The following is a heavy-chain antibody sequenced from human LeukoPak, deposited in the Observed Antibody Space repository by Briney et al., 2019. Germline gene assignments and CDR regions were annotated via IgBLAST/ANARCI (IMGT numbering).Heavy chain of an antibody. Sequence: ASVKVSCKASVYTFTSYGISWVRQAPGQALEWIVWIIAYNGNTNYAQKLQGRVTITTDTSTSTAYMELRRLRSDDTAVYYCARDRSGGSLDYWGQGTLVTVSS. CDR3: ARDRSGGSLDY. V-gene: IGHV1-18*01. J-gene: IGHJ4*02. CDR1: VYTFTSYG. D-gene: IGHD2-15*01. CDR2: IIAYNGNT.